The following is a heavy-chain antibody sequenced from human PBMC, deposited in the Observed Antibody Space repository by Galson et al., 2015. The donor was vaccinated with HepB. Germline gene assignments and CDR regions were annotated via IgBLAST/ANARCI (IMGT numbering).Heavy chain of an antibody. D-gene: IGHD5-18*01. CDR2: IKGDGSEK. J-gene: IGHJ4*02. CDR1: GFTFSIYW. Sequence: SLRLSCAASGFTFSIYWMSWVRQAPGKGLEWVANIKGDGSEKYYVDSVKGRFTIFRDNVKNSLYLHMNSLRVEDTAVYYCARDDRFGWQTDYWGQGILVTVSS. V-gene: IGHV3-7*03. CDR3: ARDDRFGWQTDY.